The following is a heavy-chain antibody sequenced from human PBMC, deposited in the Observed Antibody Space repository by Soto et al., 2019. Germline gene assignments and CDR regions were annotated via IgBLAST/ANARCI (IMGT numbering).Heavy chain of an antibody. CDR1: RYTYTSYY. D-gene: IGHD3-22*01. CDR3: ARVGNIVVVNYYYYGMDV. Sequence: SVTALGKSSRYTYTSYYMPWVRQAPGQLLEWMGIINPSGGNTNYEQKLQGRVTMTTDTSTSTAYMELRSLRSDDTAVYYCARVGNIVVVNYYYYGMDVWGQGSTVTISS. V-gene: IGHV1-46*01. J-gene: IGHJ6*02. CDR2: INPSGGNT.